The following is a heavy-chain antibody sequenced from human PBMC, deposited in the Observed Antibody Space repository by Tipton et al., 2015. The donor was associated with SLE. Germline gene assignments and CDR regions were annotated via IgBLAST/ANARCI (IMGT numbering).Heavy chain of an antibody. CDR1: GGSISSHY. J-gene: IGHJ5*02. D-gene: IGHD6-25*01. Sequence: TLSLTCTVSGGSISSHYWSWIRQPPGKGLEWIGNIFYSGSTNYNPSLKSRVTISVETSKNQFCLKLSSVTDADAVVYYCASECSGWFDPWGQGTLVTVST. CDR3: ASECSGWFDP. CDR2: IFYSGST. V-gene: IGHV4-59*11.